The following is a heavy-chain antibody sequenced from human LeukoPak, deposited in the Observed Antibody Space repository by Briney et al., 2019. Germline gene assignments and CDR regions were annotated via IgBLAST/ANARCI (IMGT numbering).Heavy chain of an antibody. CDR3: ARVEETWLVNYYYYMDV. Sequence: GGSLRLSCAASGFTFDDYTMHWICQAPGKGLEWVSYISSSGSTIYYADSVKGRFTISRDNAKNSLYLQMNSLRAEDTAVYYCARVEETWLVNYYYYMDVWGKGTTVTVSS. V-gene: IGHV3-11*01. J-gene: IGHJ6*03. D-gene: IGHD6-19*01. CDR1: GFTFDDYT. CDR2: ISSSGSTI.